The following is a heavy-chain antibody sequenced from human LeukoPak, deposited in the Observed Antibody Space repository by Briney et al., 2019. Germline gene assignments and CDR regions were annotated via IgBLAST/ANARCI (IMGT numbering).Heavy chain of an antibody. CDR1: GGSPSSYN. D-gene: IGHD5-12*01. J-gene: IGHJ3*02. CDR2: IYYSGST. CDR3: VRGRGLGGYNAFDI. V-gene: IGHV4-59*01. Sequence: SETLSLTRMVPGGSPSSYNWCWMRQPPGKGLEWIGYIYYSGSTNYNPSLKSRVTISVDTSKNQFSLKLSSVTAADTAVYYCVRGRGLGGYNAFDIWGQGTMVTVSS.